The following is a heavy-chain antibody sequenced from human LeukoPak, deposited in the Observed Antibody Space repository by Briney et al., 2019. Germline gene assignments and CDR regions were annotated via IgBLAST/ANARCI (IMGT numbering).Heavy chain of an antibody. V-gene: IGHV4-61*01. D-gene: IGHD6-19*01. J-gene: IGHJ5*02. Sequence: SETLSLTCTVSGCTVSSNNYYWSWIRQPPGRGLEWIGYIYYSGTTRYNPSLRSRVTISVDTSKNQFSLILTSVTAADTAVYYCARATPGFSSAWFSNWFDPWGQGALVTVSS. CDR2: IYYSGTT. CDR1: GCTVSSNNYY. CDR3: ARATPGFSSAWFSNWFDP.